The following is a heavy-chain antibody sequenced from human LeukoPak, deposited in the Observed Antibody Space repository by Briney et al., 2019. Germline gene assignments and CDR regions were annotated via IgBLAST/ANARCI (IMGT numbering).Heavy chain of an antibody. V-gene: IGHV3-15*05. CDR1: GFTFSTYA. CDR3: TTDRRPHLDV. Sequence: GGSLRLSCAASGFTFSTYAMRWVRQAQGKGREWVGRTKSKTDGGTTDYAAPAKGRFTISRDDSKNTLYLQMNSLKIEDTAVYYCTTDRRPHLDVWGQGTTVTVSS. J-gene: IGHJ6*02. CDR2: TKSKTDGGTT.